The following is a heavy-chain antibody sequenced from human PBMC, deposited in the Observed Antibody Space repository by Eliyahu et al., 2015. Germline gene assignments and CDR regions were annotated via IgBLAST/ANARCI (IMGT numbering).Heavy chain of an antibody. CDR3: AXNRGGYSGYDLRRGVDY. CDR1: TFSSYT. V-gene: IGHV1-69*02. D-gene: IGHD5-12*01. Sequence: TFSSYTISWVRQAPGQGLEWMGRIIPILGIANYAQKFQGXVTXTADNSTSXAYMELSSLRSEDXAVYXCAXNRGGYSGYDLRRGVDYWGQGTLVTVSS. J-gene: IGHJ4*02. CDR2: IIPILGIA.